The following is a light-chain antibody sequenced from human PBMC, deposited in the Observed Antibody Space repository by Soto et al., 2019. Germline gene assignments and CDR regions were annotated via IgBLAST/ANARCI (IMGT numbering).Light chain of an antibody. V-gene: IGLV3-21*02. CDR2: ADS. J-gene: IGLJ2*01. CDR3: QVWDSSTDQNVV. CDR1: KIGTKS. Sequence: SCELTQPPSVSVAPGQTARITCGGNKIGTKSVHWYQQKPGQAPVLVVVADSDRPSGTPERFSGSNSGNTATLTFSRVEDGDEADYYCQVWDSSTDQNVVFGGGTKLTVL.